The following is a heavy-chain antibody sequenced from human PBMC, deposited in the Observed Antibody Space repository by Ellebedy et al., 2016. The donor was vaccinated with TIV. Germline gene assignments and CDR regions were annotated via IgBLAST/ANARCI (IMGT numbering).Heavy chain of an antibody. V-gene: IGHV3-30*04. CDR2: ISYDGSNK. Sequence: GESLKISXAASGFTFSSYAMHWVRQAPGKGLEWVAVISYDGSNKYYADSVKGRFTISRDNSKNTLYLQMNSLRAEDTAVYYCARDLTLGLRLPIDYWGQGTLVTVSS. J-gene: IGHJ4*02. D-gene: IGHD5-12*01. CDR3: ARDLTLGLRLPIDY. CDR1: GFTFSSYA.